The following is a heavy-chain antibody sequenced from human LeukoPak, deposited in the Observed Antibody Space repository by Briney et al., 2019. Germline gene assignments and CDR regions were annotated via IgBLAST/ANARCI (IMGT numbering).Heavy chain of an antibody. CDR2: IKSDGRT. CDR1: GFNFRSYW. D-gene: IGHD3-22*01. Sequence: PGGSLRLSCVASGFNFRSYWMHWVRQAPGKGLVWVSRIKSDGRTNYADSVKGRFTISRDNAKNTVSLQMNSLRAEDTGVYYCARAPSEIGGYYPEYFRHWGQGTLVIVSS. V-gene: IGHV3-74*01. J-gene: IGHJ1*01. CDR3: ARAPSEIGGYYPEYFRH.